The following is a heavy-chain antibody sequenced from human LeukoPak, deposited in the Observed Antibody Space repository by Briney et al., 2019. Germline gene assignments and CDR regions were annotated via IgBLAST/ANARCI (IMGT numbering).Heavy chain of an antibody. CDR2: ISGSGGST. V-gene: IGHV3-23*01. CDR1: GFTVSSNY. J-gene: IGHJ4*02. D-gene: IGHD4-17*01. Sequence: GGSLRLSCAASGFTVSSNYMSWVRQAPGKGLEWVSAISGSGGSTYYADSVKGRFTISRDNSKNTLYLQMNSLRAEDTAVYYCAKVMTTVPIAYYFDYWGQGTLVTVSS. CDR3: AKVMTTVPIAYYFDY.